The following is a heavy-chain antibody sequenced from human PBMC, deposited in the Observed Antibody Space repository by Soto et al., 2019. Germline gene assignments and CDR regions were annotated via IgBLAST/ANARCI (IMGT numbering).Heavy chain of an antibody. CDR2: IIPIFGTA. Sequence: QVQLVQSGAEVKKPGSSVKVSCKASGGTFSSYAISWVRQAPRQGLEWMGGIIPIFGTANYAQKFQGRVTITADESTSTADMELSSMGSEETAVYYCARKAPYYYDSSGYPSPKDWYFDLWGRGALVTVSS. CDR3: ARKAPYYYDSSGYPSPKDWYFDL. V-gene: IGHV1-69*01. CDR1: GGTFSSYA. J-gene: IGHJ2*01. D-gene: IGHD3-22*01.